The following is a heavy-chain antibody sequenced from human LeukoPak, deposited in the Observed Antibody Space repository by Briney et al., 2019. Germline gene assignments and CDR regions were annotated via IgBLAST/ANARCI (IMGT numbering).Heavy chain of an antibody. D-gene: IGHD2-21*02. CDR2: IYPGDSDT. V-gene: IGHV5-51*01. Sequence: GESLKISCKGSGYSFTSYWIGWVRQMPGKGLEWMGIIYPGDSDTRYSPSFQGQVTISADKSISTAYLQWSSLKASDTAMYYCASPYCGGDCSMCDAFDIWGQGTMVTVSS. J-gene: IGHJ3*02. CDR1: GYSFTSYW. CDR3: ASPYCGGDCSMCDAFDI.